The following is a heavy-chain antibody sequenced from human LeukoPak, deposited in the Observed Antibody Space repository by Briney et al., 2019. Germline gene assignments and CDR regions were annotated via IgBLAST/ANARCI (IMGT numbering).Heavy chain of an antibody. CDR1: GGSISSYY. Sequence: PSETLSLTCTVSGGSISSYYWGWIRQPPGKGLEWIGSIYYSGSTYYNPSLKSRVTISVDTSKNQFSLKLSSVTAADTAVYYCARDYYDSSGYYLPDYWGQGTLVTVSS. CDR3: ARDYYDSSGYYLPDY. CDR2: IYYSGST. V-gene: IGHV4-39*07. J-gene: IGHJ4*02. D-gene: IGHD3-22*01.